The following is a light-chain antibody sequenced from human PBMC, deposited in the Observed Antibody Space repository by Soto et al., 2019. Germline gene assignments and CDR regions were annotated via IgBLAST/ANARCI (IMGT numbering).Light chain of an antibody. J-gene: IGKJ1*01. V-gene: IGKV3-20*01. CDR3: QQYGSSGT. CDR2: GAS. Sequence: DIVLTQSTGTLSLSPGERATLSCRASQSVSTNYLAWYQQKPGQAPRLLLYGASSRATGIPDRFSGSGSGTDFTLTISRLEPEDFAVYYCQQYGSSGTFGQGTKVDIK. CDR1: QSVSTNY.